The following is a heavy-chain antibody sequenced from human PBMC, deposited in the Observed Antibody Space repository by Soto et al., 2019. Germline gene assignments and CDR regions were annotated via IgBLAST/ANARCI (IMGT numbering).Heavy chain of an antibody. D-gene: IGHD2-15*01. Sequence: QVQLVESGGGVVQPGNSLRLSCAASGFTFKNYGIHWVRQSPGKGLEWVALVSYLGSEKYYIDSVKGRFIVSRDNSKNSLYLQMNSLRPVDTAVYYCAKDLLLRTYDLDFWGHGTGVTVS. V-gene: IGHV3-30*18. CDR1: GFTFKNYG. CDR3: AKDLLLRTYDLDF. J-gene: IGHJ6*02. CDR2: VSYLGSEK.